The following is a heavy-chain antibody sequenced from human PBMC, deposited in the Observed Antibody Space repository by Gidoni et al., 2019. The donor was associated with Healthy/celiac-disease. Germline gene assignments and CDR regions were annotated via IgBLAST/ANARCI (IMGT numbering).Heavy chain of an antibody. CDR2: INPSGGST. V-gene: IGHV1-46*03. Sequence: QVQLVQSGAEVKKPGASVQVSCKASGYTFPSYYMHWVRQAPGQGLEWMGIINPSGGSTSYAQKFQGRVTMTRDTSTSTVYMELSSLRSEDTAVYYCARGGNYYDSSGYFDAFDIWGQGTMVTVSS. D-gene: IGHD3-22*01. CDR3: ARGGNYYDSSGYFDAFDI. J-gene: IGHJ3*02. CDR1: GYTFPSYY.